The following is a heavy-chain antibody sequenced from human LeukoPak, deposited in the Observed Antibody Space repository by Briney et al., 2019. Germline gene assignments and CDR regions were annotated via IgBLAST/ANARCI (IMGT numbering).Heavy chain of an antibody. CDR3: ARGGCGGDCYSRSDAFDI. CDR1: GGTFSSYA. Sequence: ASVKVSCKASGGTFSSYAISWVRQAPGQGLEWMGGIIPIFGTANYAQKFQGRVTITADESTSTAYMELSSLRSEDTAVYYCARGGCGGDCYSRSDAFDIWGQGTMVTVSS. CDR2: IIPIFGTA. D-gene: IGHD2-21*02. V-gene: IGHV1-69*13. J-gene: IGHJ3*02.